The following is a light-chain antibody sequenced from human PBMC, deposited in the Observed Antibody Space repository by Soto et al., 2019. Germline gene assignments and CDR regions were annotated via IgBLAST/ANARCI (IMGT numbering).Light chain of an antibody. CDR2: GAS. V-gene: IGKV3-20*01. Sequence: EIVLTQSPGTLSLSPGERATLSCRASQSVSSSYLAWYQQKPGQAPRLLIYGASSRATGIPDRFSGSGSGTDFTLTISRLEPEDFAVYYCQQYGSSPGFTFGPGTNVDIQ. CDR3: QQYGSSPGFT. CDR1: QSVSSSY. J-gene: IGKJ3*01.